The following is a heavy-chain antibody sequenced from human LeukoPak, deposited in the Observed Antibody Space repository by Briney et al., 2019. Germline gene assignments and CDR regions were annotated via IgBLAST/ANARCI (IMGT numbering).Heavy chain of an antibody. V-gene: IGHV3-23*01. Sequence: PGGSLRLSCAASGFTFSDYSMNGLRQAPGKGLEWVSAISGSGGSTYYADPVTGRLTISRDNSENTLYLQMYSLRAEDTAVYYCAKGRLYNYGHTTENDAFDIWGQGTMVTVSS. D-gene: IGHD5-24*01. CDR3: AKGRLYNYGHTTENDAFDI. J-gene: IGHJ3*02. CDR2: ISGSGGST. CDR1: GFTFSDYS.